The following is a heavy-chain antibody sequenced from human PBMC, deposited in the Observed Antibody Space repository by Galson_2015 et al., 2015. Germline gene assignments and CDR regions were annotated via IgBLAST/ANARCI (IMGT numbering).Heavy chain of an antibody. J-gene: IGHJ4*02. V-gene: IGHV3-48*03. CDR2: ISGSGATI. CDR3: VRYDFWSSYYYFDY. CDR1: GFTFSTYE. D-gene: IGHD3-3*01. Sequence: SLRLSCAASGFTFSTYEMNWVRQAPGKGLEWVSYISGSGATIYYADSVRGRFTISRDNAKNSLYLQMNSLRAEDTALYYCVRYDFWSSYYYFDYWGQGTLVTVSS.